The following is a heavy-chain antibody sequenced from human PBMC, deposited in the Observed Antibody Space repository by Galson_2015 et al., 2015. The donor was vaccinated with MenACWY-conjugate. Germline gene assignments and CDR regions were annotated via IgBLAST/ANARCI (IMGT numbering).Heavy chain of an antibody. CDR3: ARAFDNSGYYKAPVDC. CDR2: IRSKAYGGTT. D-gene: IGHD3-22*01. Sequence: SLRLSCAASGFTFGDNVMSWFRQAPGKGLEWISFIRSKAYGGTTGYAASVKGRFTISRDDSQGIAYLQMNSLETEDTAVYFCARAFDNSGYYKAPVDCWGQGTPVTVSS. CDR1: GFTFGDNV. J-gene: IGHJ4*02. V-gene: IGHV3-49*03.